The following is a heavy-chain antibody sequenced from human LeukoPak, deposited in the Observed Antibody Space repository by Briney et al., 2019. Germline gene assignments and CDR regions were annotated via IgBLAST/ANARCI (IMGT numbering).Heavy chain of an antibody. CDR2: INPSSDST. V-gene: IGHV1-46*01. Sequence: ASVKASCKASGYTFTSYYMHWVRQAPGQGLEWMGIINPSSDSTSYAQKFQGRVTMTKDTSTSTVYMELSSLRSEDTAVYYCARDSPEYYYDSSDGYWGQGTLVTVSS. J-gene: IGHJ4*02. CDR3: ARDSPEYYYDSSDGY. D-gene: IGHD3-22*01. CDR1: GYTFTSYY.